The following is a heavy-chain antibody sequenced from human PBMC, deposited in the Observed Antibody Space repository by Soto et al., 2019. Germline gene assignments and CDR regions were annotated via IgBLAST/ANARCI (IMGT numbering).Heavy chain of an antibody. J-gene: IGHJ6*02. CDR1: GFTFSSYA. CDR2: ISGSGGST. D-gene: IGHD4-4*01. Sequence: GGSLRLSCAASGFTFSSYAMSWVRQAPGKGLEWVSAISGSGGSTYYADSVKGRFTISRDNSKNTLYLQMNSLRAEDTAVYYCARDPYSNYYYYGMDVWGQGTTVTVSS. CDR3: ARDPYSNYYYYGMDV. V-gene: IGHV3-23*01.